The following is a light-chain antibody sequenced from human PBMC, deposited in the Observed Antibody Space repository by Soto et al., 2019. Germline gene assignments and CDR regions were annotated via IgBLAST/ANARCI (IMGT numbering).Light chain of an antibody. CDR3: QQSYSFPWT. J-gene: IGKJ1*01. CDR1: QSIITY. Sequence: DIQMTQSPSSLSASVGDRVTVTCRASQSIITYLNWYQQKPGKAPNLLIYAASSLQGGVPSRFSGSGSGTDFTLTISSLQPEGFATYYCQQSYSFPWTFGQGTKVEIK. CDR2: AAS. V-gene: IGKV1-39*01.